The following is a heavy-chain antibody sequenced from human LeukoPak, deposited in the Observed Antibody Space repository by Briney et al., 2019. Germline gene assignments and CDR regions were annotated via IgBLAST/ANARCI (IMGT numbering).Heavy chain of an antibody. Sequence: PSETLSLTCTVSGGSISSSSYYWNWIRQPAGKGLEWIGRIYTSGTTTYNPSLESRVTMSMDTSKNQVSLILNSVTAADTAMYYCARSPLSSSGWYRADYWGQGTLVTVSS. CDR2: IYTSGTT. V-gene: IGHV4-61*02. CDR3: ARSPLSSSGWYRADY. J-gene: IGHJ4*02. CDR1: GGSISSSSYY. D-gene: IGHD6-19*01.